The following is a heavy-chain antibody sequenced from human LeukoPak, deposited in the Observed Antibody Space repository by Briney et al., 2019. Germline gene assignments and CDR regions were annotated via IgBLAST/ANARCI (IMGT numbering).Heavy chain of an antibody. CDR2: MSPNSGDT. V-gene: IGHV1-8*01. Sequence: ASVKVSCKASGYTFTSYGINWVRHATGQGLEWMGWMSPNSGDTGYAQKFQGRVTMTRDTSISTAFMELTSLRSEDTAVYYCARGPPNWGFDFWGQGALVTVSS. CDR1: GYTFTSYG. J-gene: IGHJ4*02. CDR3: ARGPPNWGFDF. D-gene: IGHD7-27*01.